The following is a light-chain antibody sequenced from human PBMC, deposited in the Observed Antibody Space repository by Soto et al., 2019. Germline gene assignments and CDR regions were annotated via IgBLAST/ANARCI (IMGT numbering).Light chain of an antibody. V-gene: IGKV1-5*01. CDR3: QQYNSYLIT. J-gene: IGKJ5*01. Sequence: DIQMTQSPSTLSASVVDRVTITCRASQSISSWLAWYQQKPGKAPKLLIYDASSLESGVPSRFSGSGSGTEFTLTISSLQPDDFATYYCQQYNSYLITFGQGTRLEIK. CDR1: QSISSW. CDR2: DAS.